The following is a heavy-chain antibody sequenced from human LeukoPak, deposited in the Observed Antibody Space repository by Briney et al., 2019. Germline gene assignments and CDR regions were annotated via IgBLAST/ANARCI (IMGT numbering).Heavy chain of an antibody. CDR2: ISSSSSTI. J-gene: IGHJ4*02. CDR3: AREYVGPDTQLDY. D-gene: IGHD1-26*01. V-gene: IGHV3-48*04. Sequence: PGGSLRLSCAASGFTFSSYSMNWVRQAPGKGLEWVSYISSSSSTIYYADSVKGRFTISRDNAKNSLCLQMNSLRAEDTAVYYRAREYVGPDTQLDYWGQGTLVTVSS. CDR1: GFTFSSYS.